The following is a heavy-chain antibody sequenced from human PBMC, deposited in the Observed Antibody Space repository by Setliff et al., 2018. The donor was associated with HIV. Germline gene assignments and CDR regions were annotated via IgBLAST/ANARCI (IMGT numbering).Heavy chain of an antibody. CDR2: INRGGSI. J-gene: IGHJ4*02. CDR1: GSMFRDHW. D-gene: IGHD6-13*01. V-gene: IGHV3-7*05. CDR3: AKAPFSGIAARVYFDY. Sequence: GSLRLSCTFSGSMFRDHWMSWVRQPPGKGLEWVANINRGGSIGYADSVKGRFTISRDNAKNSLYLQMNSLRAEDMALYYCAKAPFSGIAARVYFDYWGQGTLVTVSS.